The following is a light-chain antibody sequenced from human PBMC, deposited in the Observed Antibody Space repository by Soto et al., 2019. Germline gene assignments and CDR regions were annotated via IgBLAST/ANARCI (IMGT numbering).Light chain of an antibody. J-gene: IGLJ1*01. CDR3: CSYAGSYTHYV. V-gene: IGLV2-11*01. CDR1: SSDVGGYNY. Sequence: QSALTKPRSVSGSPGQSVTISCTGTSSDVGGYNYVSWYQQHPGKAPKLMIYDVSKRPSGVPDRFSGSKSGNTASLTISGLQADDEADYYCCSYAGSYTHYVFGTGTKLTVL. CDR2: DVS.